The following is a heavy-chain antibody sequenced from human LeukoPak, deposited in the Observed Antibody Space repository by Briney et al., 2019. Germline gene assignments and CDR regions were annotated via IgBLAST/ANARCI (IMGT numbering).Heavy chain of an antibody. Sequence: GGSLRLSCAASGFIFSDYWMSWVRQAPGKGLEWVANIKQDGSEKYYVDSMKGRFTISRDNAKNSLYMQMNSLRVEDTAVYYCARISIAAAGRDFWGQGTLVTVPS. V-gene: IGHV3-7*01. CDR2: IKQDGSEK. D-gene: IGHD6-13*01. CDR3: ARISIAAAGRDF. J-gene: IGHJ4*02. CDR1: GFIFSDYW.